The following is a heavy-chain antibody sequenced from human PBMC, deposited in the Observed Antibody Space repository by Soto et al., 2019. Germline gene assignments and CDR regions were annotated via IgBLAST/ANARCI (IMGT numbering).Heavy chain of an antibody. Sequence: SETLSLTCSVSGASISSYFWNWIRQPPGKGLEWIGYIYYSGSTNYNPSLKSRVTISLDTSKNQFSLKLTSVTAADTAVYYCARNCISTSCYGYYYYGMDVWGQGTTVTVSS. V-gene: IGHV4-59*01. J-gene: IGHJ6*02. CDR3: ARNCISTSCYGYYYYGMDV. CDR1: GASISSYF. CDR2: IYYSGST. D-gene: IGHD2-2*01.